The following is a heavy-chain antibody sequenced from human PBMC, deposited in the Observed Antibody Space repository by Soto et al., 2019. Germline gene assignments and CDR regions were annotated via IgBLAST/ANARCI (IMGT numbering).Heavy chain of an antibody. D-gene: IGHD1-1*01. V-gene: IGHV1-18*01. CDR1: GYTFTRYG. Sequence: AASVKVSCKASGYTFTRYGFSWVGQAPGRGRVGIGWITVDNGNTKHTERVTEKLQGRVVMTKDTTTSTAYLDLRSLASDDTAVYYCATDHAWVCPGNGRYTTAGNYGMDVWGQGTTVTVSS. CDR2: ITVDNGNT. J-gene: IGHJ6*02. CDR3: ATDHAWVCPGNGRYTTAGNYGMDV.